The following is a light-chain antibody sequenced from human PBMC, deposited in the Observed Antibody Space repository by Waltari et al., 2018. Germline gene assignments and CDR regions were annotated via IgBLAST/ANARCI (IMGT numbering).Light chain of an antibody. CDR1: QSVSRA. J-gene: IGKJ1*01. V-gene: IGKV3-20*01. Sequence: EIVLTQSPGTLSLSPGERATLSCRASQSVSRALAWYQQNPGQAPRLLIYGASNRATGIPDRFSVSGSGTYFSLIISRLEPEDFAVYYCQHYVSLPVTFGQGTKVEIK. CDR2: GAS. CDR3: QHYVSLPVT.